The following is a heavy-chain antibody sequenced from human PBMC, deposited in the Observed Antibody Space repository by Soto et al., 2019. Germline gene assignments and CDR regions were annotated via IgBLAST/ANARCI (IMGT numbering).Heavy chain of an antibody. CDR3: AREEGFRITMDRGRWFDP. CDR2: DNPISGDT. D-gene: IGHD3-10*01. CDR1: GYTFTGYY. Sequence: QIQLVQSGAEVKKPGASVKVSCRASGYTFTGYYLHWVRQAPGQGLEWMGWDNPISGDTNYAQKFQDRVIMTRDRSITTVHMELSRLRSDDTAVYYCAREEGFRITMDRGRWFDPWGQGTLVTVSS. V-gene: IGHV1-2*02. J-gene: IGHJ5*02.